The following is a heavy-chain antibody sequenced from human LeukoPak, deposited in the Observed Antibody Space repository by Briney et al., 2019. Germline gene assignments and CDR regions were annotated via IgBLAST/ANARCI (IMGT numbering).Heavy chain of an antibody. CDR1: GYTFTSYG. D-gene: IGHD3-22*01. CDR2: ISAYNGNT. Sequence: ASVKVSCKASGYTFTSYGISWVRQAPGQGLEWVGWISAYNGNTNYAQKLQGRVTMTTDTSTSTAYMELRSLRSDDTAVYYCARVQREIVVVITNWFDPWGQGTLVTVSS. CDR3: ARVQREIVVVITNWFDP. J-gene: IGHJ5*02. V-gene: IGHV1-18*01.